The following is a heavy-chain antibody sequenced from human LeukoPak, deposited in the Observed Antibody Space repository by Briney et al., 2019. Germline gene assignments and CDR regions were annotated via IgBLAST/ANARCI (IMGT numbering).Heavy chain of an antibody. CDR2: TYYRSTWYN. Sequence: PSQTLSLTCAISGDSVSSNSVTWNWIRQSPSRGLEWLGRTYYRSTWYNDYAVSVRGRITVNPDTSKNQFSLHLNSVTPEDTAVYYCARRLTQYDCFDPWGQGILVTFSS. CDR3: ARRLTQYDCFDP. CDR1: GDSVSSNSVT. J-gene: IGHJ5*02. D-gene: IGHD2-2*01. V-gene: IGHV6-1*01.